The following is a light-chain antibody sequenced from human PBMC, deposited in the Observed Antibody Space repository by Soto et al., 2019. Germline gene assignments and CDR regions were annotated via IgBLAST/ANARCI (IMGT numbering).Light chain of an antibody. CDR3: SSYAASTTLL. V-gene: IGLV2-18*02. CDR2: EVH. J-gene: IGLJ2*01. CDR1: SSDVGTYDR. Sequence: SVLTRPPSVSGSPGQAVTISCIGSSSDVGTYDRVSWYQAPPGTAPKLIIYEVHYRPSGVPDRFSGSKSGNTASLTISGLQAEDEADYYCSSYAASTTLLFGGGTKVTVL.